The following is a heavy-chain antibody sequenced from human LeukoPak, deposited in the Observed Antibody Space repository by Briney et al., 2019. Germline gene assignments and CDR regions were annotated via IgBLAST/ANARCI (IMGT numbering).Heavy chain of an antibody. Sequence: KPSETLSLTCAVYGGSFSGYYLSWIRQPPGKGVEGVGEIKHSGSTSYNPSLKSRVTISVDTSKSQFSLKLSSVTAADTAVYYCARGPRYYDFWCGYQNWFDPWGQGTLVTVSS. CDR1: GGSFSGYY. J-gene: IGHJ5*02. CDR3: ARGPRYYDFWCGYQNWFDP. D-gene: IGHD3-3*01. CDR2: IKHSGST. V-gene: IGHV4-34*01.